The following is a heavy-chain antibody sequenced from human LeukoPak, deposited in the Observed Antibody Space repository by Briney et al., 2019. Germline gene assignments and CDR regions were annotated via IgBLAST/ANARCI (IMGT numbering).Heavy chain of an antibody. V-gene: IGHV4-39*01. CDR1: GFTFRSYA. CDR3: ARHYGP. J-gene: IGHJ5*02. CDR2: IYDSRST. D-gene: IGHD3-10*01. Sequence: GSLRLSCAASGFTFRSYAMNWVRQPPGKGLEWIGSIYDSRSTYYNPSLKSRVTISVDTSKSQLSLKLNSVTAADTAVYYCARHYGPWGQGTLVTVSS.